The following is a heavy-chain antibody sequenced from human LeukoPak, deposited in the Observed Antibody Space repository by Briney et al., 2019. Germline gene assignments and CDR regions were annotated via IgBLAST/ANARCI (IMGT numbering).Heavy chain of an antibody. CDR2: ISWNSGSI. D-gene: IGHD4-17*01. CDR1: GFTFDDYA. J-gene: IGHJ5*02. CDR3: AKATTPDYGDYVGWFDP. V-gene: IGHV3-9*03. Sequence: PGGSLRLSCAASGFTFDDYAMHWVRQAPGKGLEWVSGISWNSGSIGYADSVKGRFTISRDNAKNSLYLQMNSLRAGDMALYYCAKATTPDYGDYVGWFDPWGQGTLVTVSS.